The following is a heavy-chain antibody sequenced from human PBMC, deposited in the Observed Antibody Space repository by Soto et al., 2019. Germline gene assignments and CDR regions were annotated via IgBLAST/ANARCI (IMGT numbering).Heavy chain of an antibody. CDR1: GYTFTGYY. CDR3: ARDDCSSTSCYTSYGMDV. V-gene: IGHV1-2*04. Sequence: ASVKVSCKASGYTFTGYYMHWVRHAPGQGLEWMGWINPNSGGTNYAQKFQGWVTMTRDTSISTAYMELSRLRSDDTAVYYCARDDCSSTSCYTSYGMDVWGQGTTVTVSS. D-gene: IGHD2-2*02. J-gene: IGHJ6*02. CDR2: INPNSGGT.